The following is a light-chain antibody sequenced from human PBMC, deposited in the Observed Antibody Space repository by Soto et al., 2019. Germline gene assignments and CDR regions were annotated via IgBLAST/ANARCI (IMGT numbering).Light chain of an antibody. V-gene: IGKV1-5*03. CDR2: KAS. J-gene: IGKJ1*01. CDR3: HHYNTYST. CDR1: QSIVTY. Sequence: IQMTQSPSSLSASVGDRVTITCRASQSIVTYLNWYLQKPGKAPKLLIYKASSLESGVPSRFSGSGSGTEFTLTISSLQPDDFATYYCHHYNTYSTFGQGTKVDIK.